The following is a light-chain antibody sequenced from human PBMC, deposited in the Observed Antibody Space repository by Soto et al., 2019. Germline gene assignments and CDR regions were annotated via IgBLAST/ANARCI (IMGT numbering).Light chain of an antibody. V-gene: IGKV1-39*01. CDR3: QQSYSAPRT. Sequence: DIQMTQSPSSLSASVGDRVTITFRASQSISSYLNWYQQKPGKAPKLLIYAASSLQSGVPSRFSGSGSGTDFTLTINSLQPEDFATYYCQQSYSAPRTFGQGTKGDIK. CDR2: AAS. CDR1: QSISSY. J-gene: IGKJ1*01.